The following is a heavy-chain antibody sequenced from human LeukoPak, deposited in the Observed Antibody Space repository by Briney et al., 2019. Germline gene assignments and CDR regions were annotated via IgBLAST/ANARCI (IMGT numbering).Heavy chain of an antibody. V-gene: IGHV1-18*01. CDR3: ARDRGAAAISPFGY. J-gene: IGHJ4*02. CDR2: ISAYNGNT. CDR1: GGTFSSYA. D-gene: IGHD2-2*01. Sequence: ASVKVSCKASGGTFSSYAISWVRQAPGQGLEWMGWISAYNGNTNYAQKLQGRVTMTTDTSTSTAYMELRSLRSDDTAVYYCARDRGAAAISPFGYWGQGTLVTVSS.